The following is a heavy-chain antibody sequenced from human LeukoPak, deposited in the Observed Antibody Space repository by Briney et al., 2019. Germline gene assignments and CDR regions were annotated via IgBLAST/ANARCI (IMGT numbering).Heavy chain of an antibody. V-gene: IGHV3-9*01. CDR2: ISWNSGSI. CDR1: GFTFDDYA. J-gene: IGHJ4*02. D-gene: IGHD3-9*01. Sequence: PGGSLRLSCAASGFTFDDYAMHWVRQAPGKGLEWVSGISWNSGSIGYADSVKGRFTISRDNAKNSLYLQMNSLRAEDTALYYCAKGAYYDILTGYSDPNFDYWGQGTLVTVSS. CDR3: AKGAYYDILTGYSDPNFDY.